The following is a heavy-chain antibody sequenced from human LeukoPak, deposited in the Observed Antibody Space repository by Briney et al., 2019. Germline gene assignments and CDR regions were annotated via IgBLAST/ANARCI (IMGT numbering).Heavy chain of an antibody. Sequence: SETLSLTCSVSGGSIRRYYWSWIRQPPGKGLEWIGHIYYSGSTDYSPSLKSRVTISVDTSNNQVSLRLNSVTAADTAVYFCARSHTYDYYYMDVWGKGTSVTVSS. J-gene: IGHJ6*03. CDR1: GGSIRRYY. V-gene: IGHV4-59*01. CDR3: ARSHTYDYYYMDV. CDR2: IYYSGST.